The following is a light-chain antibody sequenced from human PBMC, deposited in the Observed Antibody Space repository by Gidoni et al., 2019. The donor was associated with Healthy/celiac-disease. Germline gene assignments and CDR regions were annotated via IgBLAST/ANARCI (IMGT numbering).Light chain of an antibody. CDR3: QQYNNWPPWT. J-gene: IGKJ1*01. Sequence: EIVITQSPATLPVSPGERATLSCRASQHVSSNLAWYQQKPAQAPSLLIYGASTRATGIPARFSGSGSGTEFTLTISSLQSEDFAVYYCQQYNNWPPWTFGQGTKVEIK. CDR1: QHVSSN. CDR2: GAS. V-gene: IGKV3-15*01.